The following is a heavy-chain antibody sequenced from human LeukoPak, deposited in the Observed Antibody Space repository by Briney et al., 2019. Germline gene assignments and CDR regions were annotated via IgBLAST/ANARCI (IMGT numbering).Heavy chain of an antibody. V-gene: IGHV3-15*01. Sequence: GGSLRLSCAASGFILNKAWMNWVRQAPGKGPEWVGRIKSNNDGGTTDYASPVEGRFIISRDDSKNTIYLQMNRLIIDDTAIYYCTPVMVEDRGFWGQGTLVTVSS. CDR2: IKSNNDGGTT. CDR1: GFILNKAW. CDR3: TPVMVEDRGF. J-gene: IGHJ4*02. D-gene: IGHD2-21*01.